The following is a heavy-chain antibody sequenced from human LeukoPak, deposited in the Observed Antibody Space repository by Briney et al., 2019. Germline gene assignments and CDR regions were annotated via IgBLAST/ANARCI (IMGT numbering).Heavy chain of an antibody. CDR2: IRYDGSNK. Sequence: GSLRLSCAASGFTFSSYGMHGVRQAPGKGLEWVAFIRYDGSNKYYADSVKGRFTISRDNSKNTLYLQMNSLRAEDTAVYYCAAGGGGKVTTNWFDPWGQGTLVTVSS. V-gene: IGHV3-30*02. CDR3: AAGGGGKVTTNWFDP. D-gene: IGHD4-17*01. J-gene: IGHJ5*02. CDR1: GFTFSSYG.